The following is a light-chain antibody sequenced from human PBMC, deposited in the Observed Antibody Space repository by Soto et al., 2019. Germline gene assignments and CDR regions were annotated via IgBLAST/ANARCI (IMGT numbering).Light chain of an antibody. CDR2: DAS. CDR1: QDINNY. V-gene: IGKV1-33*01. J-gene: IGKJ4*01. CDR3: QQYDNLSPII. Sequence: DIPLTQSPSSLSATVGDRVTITCQASQDINNYLNWYQQKPGKPPKLLIYDASILQTGVPSRFSGSGSGTHFTFSISSLQPEDNATYYCQQYDNLSPIIFGGGTKVEIK.